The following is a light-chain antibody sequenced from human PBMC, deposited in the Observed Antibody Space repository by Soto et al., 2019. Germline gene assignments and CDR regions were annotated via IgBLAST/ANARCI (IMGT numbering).Light chain of an antibody. CDR1: SSDVGSYNV. J-gene: IGLJ2*01. CDR3: CSHAGSSPF. CDR2: EDS. Sequence: QSVLTQPASVSGSPGQSITISCTGTSSDVGSYNVVSWYQQHPGKAPKLMISEDSKRPSGVSNRFSGSKSGNTASLTISGLQAEDEADYYCCSHAGSSPFFGGGTKLPVL. V-gene: IGLV2-23*01.